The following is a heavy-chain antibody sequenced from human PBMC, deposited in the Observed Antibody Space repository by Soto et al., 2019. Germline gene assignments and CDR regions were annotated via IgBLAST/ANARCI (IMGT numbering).Heavy chain of an antibody. J-gene: IGHJ6*02. Sequence: QVQLVQSGAEVKKPGSSVRVSCKASGTIFSSYTISWVRQAPGQGLEWMGRIIPILGETNSAQKFQGRVTLTADTSKNTAYMQLNSLRLEDTAVYYWARGLGGRMDDWGQGTTVTVSS. D-gene: IGHD3-16*01. CDR1: GTIFSSYT. CDR3: ARGLGGRMDD. V-gene: IGHV1-69*08. CDR2: IIPILGET.